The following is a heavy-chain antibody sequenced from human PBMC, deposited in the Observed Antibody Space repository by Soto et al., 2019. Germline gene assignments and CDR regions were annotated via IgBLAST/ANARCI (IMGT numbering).Heavy chain of an antibody. CDR2: IYWDDDK. Sequence: QITLKESGPTLVKPTQTLTLTCTFSGFSLSTSGVGVGWIRQPPGKALEWLALIYWDDDKRYSPSLKSRLTITKDTSEHPXXLXMXXIDPLDTATYYWAHTGYCSGGSCYSGFHYYYGMDVWGQGTTVTVSS. CDR3: AHTGYCSGGSCYSGFHYYYGMDV. J-gene: IGHJ6*02. V-gene: IGHV2-5*02. CDR1: GFSLSTSGVG. D-gene: IGHD2-15*01.